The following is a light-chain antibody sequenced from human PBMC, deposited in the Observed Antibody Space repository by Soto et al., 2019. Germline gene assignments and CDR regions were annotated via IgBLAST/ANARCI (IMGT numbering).Light chain of an antibody. CDR2: GAS. Sequence: EIVLTQSPGTLSLSPGERATLSCRASQSVSSSYLAWYQQKPGQAPGLLIYGASSRATVIPDRFSGSGSGTDFTLTISRLDPEDFAVYYCQHYGSSTWTCGQGNKMEIK. CDR1: QSVSSSY. CDR3: QHYGSSTWT. V-gene: IGKV3-20*01. J-gene: IGKJ1*01.